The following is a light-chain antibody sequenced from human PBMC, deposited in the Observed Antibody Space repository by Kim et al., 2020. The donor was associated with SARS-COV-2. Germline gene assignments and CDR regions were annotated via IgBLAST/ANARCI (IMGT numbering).Light chain of an antibody. CDR1: RSVSISY. CDR2: GAS. Sequence: SPGERASLACRASRSVSISYIAWNQQKPGQAPRLLIDGASSRATGIPDRFSGSVSGTDFTLTISRLEPEDFAVYYWQQYGSSPWTFGQGTKVDIK. J-gene: IGKJ1*01. CDR3: QQYGSSPWT. V-gene: IGKV3-20*01.